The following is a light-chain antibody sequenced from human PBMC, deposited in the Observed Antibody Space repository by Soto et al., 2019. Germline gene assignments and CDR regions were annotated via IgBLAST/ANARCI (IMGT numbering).Light chain of an antibody. Sequence: DIVMTQSPLSLPVTPGEPASISCRSSQSLVHSDGYNCLDWYLQKPGQSPQLLIYLVSNRASGVPDRFSGSGSGTDFTLKISRVEAEDFGLYYCMQALETPLTFGQGTRLEIK. V-gene: IGKV2-28*01. CDR1: QSLVHSDGYNC. J-gene: IGKJ5*01. CDR3: MQALETPLT. CDR2: LVS.